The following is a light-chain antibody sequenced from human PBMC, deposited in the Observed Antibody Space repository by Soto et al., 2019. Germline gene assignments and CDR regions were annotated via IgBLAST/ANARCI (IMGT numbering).Light chain of an antibody. CDR1: QSVSIN. V-gene: IGKV3-15*01. CDR2: GAS. Sequence: EIVLTQSPATLSVSPGETVTLSCRASQSVSINVAWYQQNPGQSPRLRLAGASPRAPGIPASVSGSGSGTEVTLTISSLQSEDFAIYFCQQYYNWPRTFGQGTKVDIK. CDR3: QQYYNWPRT. J-gene: IGKJ1*01.